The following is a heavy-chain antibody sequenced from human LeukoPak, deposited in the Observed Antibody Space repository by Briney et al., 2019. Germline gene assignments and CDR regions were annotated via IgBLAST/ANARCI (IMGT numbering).Heavy chain of an antibody. J-gene: IGHJ5*02. D-gene: IGHD6-13*01. V-gene: IGHV3-48*02. CDR3: ASGGSSSWYENWFDP. CDR1: GFTFSSYS. Sequence: GGSLGLSCAASGFTFSSYSMNWVRQAPGKGLEWVSYISSSSSTIYYADSVKGRFTISRDNAKNSLYLQMNSLRDEDTAVYYCASGGSSSWYENWFDPWGQGTLVTVSS. CDR2: ISSSSSTI.